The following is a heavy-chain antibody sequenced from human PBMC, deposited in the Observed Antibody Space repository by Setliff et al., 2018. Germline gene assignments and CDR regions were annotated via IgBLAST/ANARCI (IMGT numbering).Heavy chain of an antibody. Sequence: PGGSLRLSCAASGFTFRGYWMSWVRQAPGKGLEWVANIKKDGSIKYYLDSVRGRFTISRDNAENSLTLQMNSLRVEDTAVYYCSRDLQGSGDYVVDYWGQRTLVTVSS. V-gene: IGHV3-7*01. D-gene: IGHD4-17*01. CDR1: GFTFRGYW. CDR3: SRDLQGSGDYVVDY. J-gene: IGHJ4*02. CDR2: IKKDGSIK.